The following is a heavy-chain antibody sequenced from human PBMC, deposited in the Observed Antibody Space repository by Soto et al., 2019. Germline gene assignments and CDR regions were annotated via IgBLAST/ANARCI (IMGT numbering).Heavy chain of an antibody. CDR2: VPHTGNT. D-gene: IGHD5-12*01. V-gene: IGHV4-4*02. Sequence: QVQLQESGPGLVKPSGTLSLTCAVSSGSITSSNWWSWVRQPPGKGPEWIGEVPHTGNTTYIPSLKSRVTISVDKSRNQFSLRLSSVTAADTAVYYCARNRYGGYDFDYWGQGTLVTVSS. J-gene: IGHJ4*02. CDR1: SGSITSSNW. CDR3: ARNRYGGYDFDY.